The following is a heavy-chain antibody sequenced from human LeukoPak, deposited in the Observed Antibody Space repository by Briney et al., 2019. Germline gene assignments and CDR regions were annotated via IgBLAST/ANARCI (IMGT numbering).Heavy chain of an antibody. V-gene: IGHV4-59*01. CDR3: ARGEDFWSGYLPQGDAFDI. CDR1: GGSISSYY. CDR2: IYYSGST. Sequence: SETLSFTCTVSGGSISSYYWSWIRQPPGKGLEWIGYIYYSGSTNYNPSLKSRVTISVDTSKNQFSLKLSSVTAADTAVYYCARGEDFWSGYLPQGDAFDIWGQGTMVTVSS. D-gene: IGHD3-3*01. J-gene: IGHJ3*02.